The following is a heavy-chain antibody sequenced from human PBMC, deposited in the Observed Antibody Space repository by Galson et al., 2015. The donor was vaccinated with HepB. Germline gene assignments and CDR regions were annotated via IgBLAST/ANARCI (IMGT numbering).Heavy chain of an antibody. D-gene: IGHD3-9*01. V-gene: IGHV3-30-3*01. CDR1: RFTFSDYA. CDR2: ISNDGSNN. CDR3: AFRPLLTGYYNPYYFDH. Sequence: SLRLSCAASRFTFSDYAMHWVRQAPGKGLGWVAVISNDGSNNKYADSVKGRFTISRDNSKNTLYLQMNSLKPEDTAVYYCAFRPLLTGYYNPYYFDHWGQGTLVTVSS. J-gene: IGHJ4*02.